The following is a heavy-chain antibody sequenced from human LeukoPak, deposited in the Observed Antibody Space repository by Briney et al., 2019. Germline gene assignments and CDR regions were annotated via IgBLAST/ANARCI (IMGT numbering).Heavy chain of an antibody. CDR1: GYSFTSYW. D-gene: IGHD2-15*01. V-gene: IGHV5-51*01. CDR2: IYPGDSDT. Sequence: TTGESLKISCKGSGYSFTSYWIGWVRQMPGKGLEWVGIIYPGDSDTRYSPSFQGQVTISADKSISTAYLQWSSLKASDTAMYYCARQKYCSGGGCYGDYWGQGTLVTVSS. CDR3: ARQKYCSGGGCYGDY. J-gene: IGHJ4*02.